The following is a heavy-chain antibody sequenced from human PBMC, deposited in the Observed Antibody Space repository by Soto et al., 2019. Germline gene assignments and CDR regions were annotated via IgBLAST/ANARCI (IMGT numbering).Heavy chain of an antibody. V-gene: IGHV4-4*07. J-gene: IGHJ5*02. Sequence: SETLSLTCVVSGGSISSYYWSWLRQSAGKGLEWIGRIYSSGTTNYNPSLKSRVTMAGDTSKNQFSLKLTSVTAADTSVYYCARGPGSYNSFDLWGQGTLVTVSS. CDR1: GGSISSYY. CDR2: IYSSGTT. CDR3: ARGPGSYNSFDL. D-gene: IGHD3-10*01.